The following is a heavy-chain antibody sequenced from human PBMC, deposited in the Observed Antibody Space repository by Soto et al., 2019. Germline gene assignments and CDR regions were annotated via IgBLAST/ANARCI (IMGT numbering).Heavy chain of an antibody. CDR2: INPNSGGT. CDR3: ARAPYSSSWALDY. V-gene: IGHV1-2*04. CDR1: GYTFTGYY. D-gene: IGHD6-13*01. Sequence: GASVKVSCKASGYTFTGYYMHWVRQAPGQGLEWMGWINPNSGGTNYAQKFQGWVTMTRDTSISTAYMELSRLRSDDTAVYYCARAPYSSSWALDYWGQGTLVTVSS. J-gene: IGHJ4*02.